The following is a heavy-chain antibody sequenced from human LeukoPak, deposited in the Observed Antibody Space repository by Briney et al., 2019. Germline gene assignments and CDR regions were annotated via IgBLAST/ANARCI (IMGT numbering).Heavy chain of an antibody. CDR1: GGSISSGGYY. CDR2: IYYSGST. V-gene: IGHV4-31*03. J-gene: IGHJ3*02. CDR3: ARIGHGSSGYYLSLAFDI. Sequence: SQTLSLTCTVSGGSISSGGYYWSWIRQHPGKGLEWIGYIYYSGSTYYNPSLKSRVTISVDTSKNQLSLKLSSVTAADTAVYYCARIGHGSSGYYLSLAFDIWGQGTMVTVSS. D-gene: IGHD3-22*01.